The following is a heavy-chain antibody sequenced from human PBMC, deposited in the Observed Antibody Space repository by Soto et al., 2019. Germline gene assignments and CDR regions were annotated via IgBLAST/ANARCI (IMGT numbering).Heavy chain of an antibody. J-gene: IGHJ4*02. Sequence: PGGSLRLSCAASGFTFSSYAMSWVRQAPGKGLEWVSAISGSGGSTYYADSVKGRFTISRDNSKNTLYLQMNSLRAEDTAVYYCAKVSGYCSSTSCYPPHPFDYWGQGTLVTVSS. D-gene: IGHD2-2*03. CDR2: ISGSGGST. V-gene: IGHV3-23*01. CDR3: AKVSGYCSSTSCYPPHPFDY. CDR1: GFTFSSYA.